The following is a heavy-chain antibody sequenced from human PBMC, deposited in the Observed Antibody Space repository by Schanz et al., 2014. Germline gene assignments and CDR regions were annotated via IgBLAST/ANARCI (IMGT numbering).Heavy chain of an antibody. CDR2: IYYSGST. D-gene: IGHD3-9*01. V-gene: IGHV4-39*01. Sequence: QLQLQESGPGLVKPSETLSLTCTVSGGSISSSNYYWGWIRQPPGKGLEWIESIYYSGSTYYNPSLKIRVPPSVDTSKNQFSRKLSSVTAADTAVYYCARQFYDILTGYWFPYYFDYWGQGTLVTVSS. J-gene: IGHJ4*02. CDR1: GGSISSSNYY. CDR3: ARQFYDILTGYWFPYYFDY.